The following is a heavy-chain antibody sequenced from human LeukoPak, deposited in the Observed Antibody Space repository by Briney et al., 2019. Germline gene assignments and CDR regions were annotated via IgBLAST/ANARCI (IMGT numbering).Heavy chain of an antibody. CDR1: RVTLVRFD. V-gene: IGHV3-30*18. D-gene: IGHD6-19*01. CDR3: AKARFLSGDDAFDI. J-gene: IGHJ3*02. Sequence: GGSLRLSCVASRVTLVRFDMNWVRQAPGKGLEWVAFIAYDGRNNYYADSVKGRFTISRDNSKNTVSLQMNTLRPEDTALYYCAKARFLSGDDAFDIWGQGTMVIVSS. CDR2: IAYDGRNN.